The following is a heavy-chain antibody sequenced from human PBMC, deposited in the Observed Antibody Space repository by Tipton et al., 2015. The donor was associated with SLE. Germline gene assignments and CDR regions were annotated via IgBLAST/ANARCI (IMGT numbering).Heavy chain of an antibody. V-gene: IGHV4-31*03. Sequence: TLSLTCSVSGGSISSGGYYWSWIRQSPGVGLEWIGYIYDTGSTYYNPSLRSRVTISVDTSKNQFSLNLSSVTAADTAVYYCARGIGVILSGIDFWGQGTLVTVSS. CDR3: ARGIGVILSGIDF. CDR1: GGSISSGGYY. D-gene: IGHD1-14*01. CDR2: IYDTGST. J-gene: IGHJ4*02.